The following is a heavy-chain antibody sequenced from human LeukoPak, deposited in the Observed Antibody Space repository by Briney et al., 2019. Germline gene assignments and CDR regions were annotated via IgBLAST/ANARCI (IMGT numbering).Heavy chain of an antibody. CDR2: INQGGSDK. Sequence: GGSLRLSCAASGFTFSGHWMSWVRQAPGKGLEWVANINQGGSDKYYVDSVKSRFTISRDNANNLLYLQMNSLRGEDTAVYYCTRDRSRAEDDWGQGTLVTVSS. CDR3: TRDRSRAEDD. J-gene: IGHJ4*02. V-gene: IGHV3-7*01. D-gene: IGHD1-14*01. CDR1: GFTFSGHW.